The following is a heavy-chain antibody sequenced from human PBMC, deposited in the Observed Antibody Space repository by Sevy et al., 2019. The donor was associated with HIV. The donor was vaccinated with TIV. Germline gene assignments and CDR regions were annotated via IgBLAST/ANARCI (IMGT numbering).Heavy chain of an antibody. V-gene: IGHV3-7*01. CDR1: GFTFSSYW. CDR2: IKIDGSEK. CDR3: ARDSPGPHDAFDI. Sequence: GGSLRLSCAASGFTFSSYWMHWVRQAPGKGLEWVANIKIDGSEKHYVDSVEGRFTISRDNAKNSLCLQMNSLRAEDTAVYYCARDSPGPHDAFDIWGQGTMVTVSS. J-gene: IGHJ3*02.